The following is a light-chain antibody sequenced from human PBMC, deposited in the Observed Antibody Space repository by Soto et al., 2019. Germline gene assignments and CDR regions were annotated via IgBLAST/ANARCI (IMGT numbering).Light chain of an antibody. J-gene: IGLJ3*02. Sequence: QSALTQPASVSGSPGQSITISCTGTSSDFGGYNYVSWYQQHPRKAPKLMIYEVSHRPSGVSDRFSGSKSGNTASLTISGLQAEDEADYYCSSYTSGSTVVFGGGTKVTVL. CDR2: EVS. CDR1: SSDFGGYNY. CDR3: SSYTSGSTVV. V-gene: IGLV2-14*01.